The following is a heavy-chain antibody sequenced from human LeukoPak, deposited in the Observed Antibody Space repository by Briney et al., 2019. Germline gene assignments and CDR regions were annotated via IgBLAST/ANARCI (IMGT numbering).Heavy chain of an antibody. V-gene: IGHV3-48*02. D-gene: IGHD3-10*01. CDR2: ISSSSRSI. Sequence: GGSLRLSSAASGFTFSSYSMNWVRQAPGKGLEWVSYISSSSRSIYYADSVKGRFTISRDNANNSLSLQMNSLRDEDTAVYYCVLGSPFDYWGQGTLVTVSS. J-gene: IGHJ4*02. CDR3: VLGSPFDY. CDR1: GFTFSSYS.